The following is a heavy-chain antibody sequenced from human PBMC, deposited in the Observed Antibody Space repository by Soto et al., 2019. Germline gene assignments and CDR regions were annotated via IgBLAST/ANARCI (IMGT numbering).Heavy chain of an antibody. J-gene: IGHJ4*02. D-gene: IGHD5-12*01. CDR3: AKDGYNLYYFDS. Sequence: XGSLRLSCAAAGFTFSSYAMSWVRQAPGKGLEWVSAISGSGGSTYYADSVKGRFTISRDNSKNTLYLQMNSLRAEDTAVYYCAKDGYNLYYFDSWGQGTLVTVSS. CDR2: ISGSGGST. V-gene: IGHV3-23*01. CDR1: GFTFSSYA.